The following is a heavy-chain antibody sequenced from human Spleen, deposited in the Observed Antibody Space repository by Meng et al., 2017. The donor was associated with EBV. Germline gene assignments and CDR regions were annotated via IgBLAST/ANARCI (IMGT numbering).Heavy chain of an antibody. CDR2: IDTNTGKP. D-gene: IGHD3-16*01. Sequence: QVQLVESGSKLKKPGASVKVSCKAYGDTSRTYAMNWVRQAPGQGLEWMGWIDTNTGKPTYAQGFTGRFVFSLDTSGSTANLQISSLKAEDTAVYYCAREGGDTTAFAYWGQGTLVTVSS. J-gene: IGHJ4*02. CDR3: AREGGDTTAFAY. V-gene: IGHV7-4-1*02. CDR1: GDTSRTYA.